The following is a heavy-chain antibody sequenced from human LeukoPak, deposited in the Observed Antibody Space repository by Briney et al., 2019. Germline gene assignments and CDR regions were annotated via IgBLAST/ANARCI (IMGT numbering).Heavy chain of an antibody. V-gene: IGHV3-21*01. Sequence: GGSLRLSCAASGFTFSSYSMNWVRQAPGKGLEWVSSISSSSRYIFYADSAQGRFTISRDNAKNSLYLQMNSLRAEDTAVYYCAREAPRGDFDYWGQGTLVTVSS. CDR3: AREAPRGDFDY. CDR1: GFTFSSYS. CDR2: ISSSSRYI. J-gene: IGHJ4*02.